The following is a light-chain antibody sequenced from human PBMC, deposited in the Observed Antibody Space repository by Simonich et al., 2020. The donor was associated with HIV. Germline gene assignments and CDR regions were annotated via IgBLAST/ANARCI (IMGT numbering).Light chain of an antibody. CDR3: QQYYSTPQT. J-gene: IGKJ1*01. Sequence: DIVMTQSPDSLAVSLGERATINCKYSQSVLYSSNSKNYLAWYQQKPGKPPKLLIYWASTRESGVPDRFSGSGSGTDFTLTISSLQAEDVAVYYCQQYYSTPQTFGQGTKVEIK. CDR2: WAS. V-gene: IGKV4-1*01. CDR1: QSVLYSSNSKNY.